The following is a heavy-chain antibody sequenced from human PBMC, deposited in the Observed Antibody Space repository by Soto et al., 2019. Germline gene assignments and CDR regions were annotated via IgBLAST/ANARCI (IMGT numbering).Heavy chain of an antibody. D-gene: IGHD2-2*02. V-gene: IGHV1-8*01. Sequence: ASVKVSCKASGYTFTSDDINWVRQATGQGLEWMGWMNPNSGNTGYAQKFQGRVTMTRNTSISTAYMELSSLRSEDTAVYYCAREGYRHHYYYYGMDVWGQGTTVTVS. CDR2: MNPNSGNT. CDR3: AREGYRHHYYYYGMDV. CDR1: GYTFTSDD. J-gene: IGHJ6*02.